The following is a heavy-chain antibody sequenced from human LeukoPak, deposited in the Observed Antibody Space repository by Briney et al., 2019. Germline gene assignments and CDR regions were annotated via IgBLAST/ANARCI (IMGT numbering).Heavy chain of an antibody. Sequence: SGTLSLTCTVSGGSISSYYWSWIRQPAGKGLEWIGRIYTSGSTTYNPSLKSRVTMSVDTSKNQFSLKLSSVTAADTAVYYCARIMVRGVSDYWGQGTLVTVSS. CDR3: ARIMVRGVSDY. CDR1: GGSISSYY. D-gene: IGHD3-10*01. CDR2: IYTSGST. J-gene: IGHJ4*02. V-gene: IGHV4-4*07.